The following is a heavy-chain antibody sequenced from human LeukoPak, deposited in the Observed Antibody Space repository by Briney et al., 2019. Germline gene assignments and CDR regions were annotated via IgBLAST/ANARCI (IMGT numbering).Heavy chain of an antibody. Sequence: SETLSLTCAVYGGSFSGYYWSWIRQPPGKGLEWIGYIYYSGSTNYNPSLKSRVTISVDTSKNQFSLKLSSVTAADTAVYYCARRYCSSTSCPPDYYYMDVWGKGTTVTVSS. CDR1: GGSFSGYY. V-gene: IGHV4-59*08. CDR2: IYYSGST. CDR3: ARRYCSSTSCPPDYYYMDV. J-gene: IGHJ6*03. D-gene: IGHD2-2*01.